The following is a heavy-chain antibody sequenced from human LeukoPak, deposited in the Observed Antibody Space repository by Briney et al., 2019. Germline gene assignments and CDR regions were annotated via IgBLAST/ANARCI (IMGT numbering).Heavy chain of an antibody. V-gene: IGHV5-51*01. Sequence: GESLKISCKGSGYRFTTYWIGWVRQMPGKGLEWMGTIYPSDSDTRYSPSFQGQVTISADKSISTAYPQWNSLKASDTAMYYCARLYGDADYWGQGTLVTVSS. J-gene: IGHJ4*02. D-gene: IGHD4-17*01. CDR1: GYRFTTYW. CDR3: ARLYGDADY. CDR2: IYPSDSDT.